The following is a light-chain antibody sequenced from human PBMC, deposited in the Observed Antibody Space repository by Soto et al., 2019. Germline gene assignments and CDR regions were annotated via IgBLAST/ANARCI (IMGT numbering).Light chain of an antibody. J-gene: IGKJ5*01. CDR3: QQSYSTPIT. V-gene: IGKV1-39*01. CDR2: AAS. Sequence: DIQMTQSPSSLSASVGDRVTITCRASQSISSYLNWYQQKRGKAPKLLIYAASSLQSGVPSRFSGSGSGRDFTLTISSLQPEDFATYYWQQSYSTPITFGQGTRLEIK. CDR1: QSISSY.